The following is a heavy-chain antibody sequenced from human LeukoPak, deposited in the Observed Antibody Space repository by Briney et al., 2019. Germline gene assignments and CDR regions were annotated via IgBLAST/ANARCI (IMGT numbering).Heavy chain of an antibody. V-gene: IGHV1-18*01. CDR3: ARFDYYDSRLDP. J-gene: IGHJ5*02. Sequence: ASVKVSGKASGYTFTSYGISWVRQAPGQGLEWMGWISAYNGNTNYAQKLQGRVTMTTDTSTSTAYMELRSLRSDDTAVYYCARFDYYDSRLDPWGQGTLVTVSS. D-gene: IGHD3-22*01. CDR1: GYTFTSYG. CDR2: ISAYNGNT.